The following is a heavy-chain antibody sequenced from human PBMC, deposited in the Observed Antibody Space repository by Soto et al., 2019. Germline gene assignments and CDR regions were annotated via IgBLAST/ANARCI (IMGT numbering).Heavy chain of an antibody. V-gene: IGHV3-23*01. J-gene: IGHJ4*02. Sequence: EVQLLESGGGLVQPGESLRLSCAASGFTFSSYAMSWVRQAPGKGLEWVSVISGSDDSTYYADSVKGRFTISGDNSKSTLYLQMNSLRAEDTAVYYCAKRSSSSTFDYWGPGTLVTVSS. CDR2: ISGSDDST. D-gene: IGHD6-6*01. CDR3: AKRSSSSTFDY. CDR1: GFTFSSYA.